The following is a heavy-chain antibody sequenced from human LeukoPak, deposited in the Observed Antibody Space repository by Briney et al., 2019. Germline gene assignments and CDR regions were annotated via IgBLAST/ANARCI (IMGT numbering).Heavy chain of an antibody. Sequence: SVKVSCKASGGTFSSYAISWVRQAPGQGLEWMGGIIPIFGTANYAQKFQGRVTITADESTSTAYVELSSLRSEDTAVYYCASPSHSSGSYGTFDYWGQGTLVTVSS. J-gene: IGHJ4*02. D-gene: IGHD1-26*01. CDR2: IIPIFGTA. V-gene: IGHV1-69*01. CDR3: ASPSHSSGSYGTFDY. CDR1: GGTFSSYA.